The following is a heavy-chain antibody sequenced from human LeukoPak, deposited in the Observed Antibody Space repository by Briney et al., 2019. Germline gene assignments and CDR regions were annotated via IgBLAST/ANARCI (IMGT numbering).Heavy chain of an antibody. CDR1: GYTFTSYG. V-gene: IGHV1-18*01. CDR2: ISAYNGNT. J-gene: IGHJ4*02. Sequence: ASVKVSCKASGYTFTSYGISWVRQAPGQGLEWMGWISAYNGNTNYAQKLQGRVTMTTDTSTSTAYMELRSLRSDDTAVYYCARDLGIAVAGLNFDYWGQGNPGHRLL. CDR3: ARDLGIAVAGLNFDY. D-gene: IGHD6-19*01.